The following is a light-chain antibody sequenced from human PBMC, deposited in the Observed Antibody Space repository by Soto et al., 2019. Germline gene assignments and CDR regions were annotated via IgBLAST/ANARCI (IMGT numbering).Light chain of an antibody. CDR2: DVS. CDR3: SSYISGGIPFV. J-gene: IGLJ1*01. V-gene: IGLV2-14*01. CDR1: SSDVGGYNF. Sequence: QSALTQPASVSGSPGQSITISCTGTSSDVGGYNFVSWYQLHPGKAPKLMIFDVSNRPSGVSDRFSGSKSGNTASLTISGLQAEDEADYYCSSYISGGIPFVFGTGTKVTVL.